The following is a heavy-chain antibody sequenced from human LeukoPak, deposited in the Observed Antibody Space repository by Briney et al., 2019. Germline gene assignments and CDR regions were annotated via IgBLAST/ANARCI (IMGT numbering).Heavy chain of an antibody. CDR2: IFYDGSIQ. V-gene: IGHV3-33*06. CDR1: GFTLSDYV. CDR3: AELGITMIGGV. Sequence: GGSLRLSRSASGFTLSDYVMHWVRQAPGKGLEWVAVIFYDGSIQYYADSVKGRFTISRDNSMNTLYLQMNSLRAEDTAVYYCAELGITMIGGVWGKGTTVTISS. D-gene: IGHD3-10*02. J-gene: IGHJ6*04.